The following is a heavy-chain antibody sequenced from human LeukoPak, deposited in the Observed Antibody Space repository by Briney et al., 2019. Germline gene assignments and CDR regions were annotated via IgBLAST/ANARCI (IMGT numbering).Heavy chain of an antibody. CDR3: ARNNGMDV. CDR1: GFTLTNHW. CDR2: VNRDGSET. J-gene: IGHJ6*02. V-gene: IGHV3-7*03. Sequence: PGGSLRLSCAASGFTLTNHWMTWVRQVPRRGPEWVANVNRDGSETYYLDSVKGRFTISKDNAKNSLYLQMNSLRAEDTALYHCARNNGMDVWGQRTTVIVSS.